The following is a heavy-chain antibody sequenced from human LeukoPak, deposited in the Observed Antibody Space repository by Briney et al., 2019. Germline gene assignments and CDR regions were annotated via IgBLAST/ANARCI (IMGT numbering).Heavy chain of an antibody. CDR1: GGSISSGSYY. Sequence: SETLSLTCTVSGGSISSGSYYWSSIRQPAGKGLEWIGRIYTSGSTNYNPSLKSRVTISVDTSKNQFSLKLSSVTAADTAVYYCARGFEYIQHWGQGTPVTVSS. J-gene: IGHJ1*01. V-gene: IGHV4-61*02. CDR2: IYTSGST. CDR3: ARGFEYIQH.